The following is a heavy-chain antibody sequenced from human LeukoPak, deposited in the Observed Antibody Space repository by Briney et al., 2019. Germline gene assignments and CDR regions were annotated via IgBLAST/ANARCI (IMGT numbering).Heavy chain of an antibody. V-gene: IGHV1-24*01. J-gene: IGHJ3*02. CDR3: ATDIKVQWEPSDAFDI. CDR2: FDPEDGET. CDR1: GYTFTGYY. Sequence: GASVKVSCKASGYTFTGYYMHWVRQAPGKGLEWMGGFDPEDGETIYAQKFQGRVAMTEDTSTDTAYMELSSLRSEDTAVYYCATDIKVQWEPSDAFDIWGQGTMVTVSS. D-gene: IGHD1-26*01.